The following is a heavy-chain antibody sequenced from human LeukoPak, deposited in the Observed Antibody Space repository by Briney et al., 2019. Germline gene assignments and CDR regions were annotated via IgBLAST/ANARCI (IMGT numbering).Heavy chain of an antibody. J-gene: IGHJ5*02. CDR2: INNSGST. CDR3: ARDTVWFDP. Sequence: SETLPLTCTVSGGSISSYYWSWIRQPPGKGLEWIGYINNSGSTNYNPSLKRRVTISVATSKNQFSLKLSSVTAADTAVYYCARDTVWFDPWGRGALVSVSS. V-gene: IGHV4-59*01. CDR1: GGSISSYY.